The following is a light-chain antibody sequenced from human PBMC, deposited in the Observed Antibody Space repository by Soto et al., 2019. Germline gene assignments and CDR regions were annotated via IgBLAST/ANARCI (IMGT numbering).Light chain of an antibody. CDR2: EIN. Sequence: QSALTQPPSASGSPGQSVTISCTGTSSDVGAYDYVSWYQQHPGKAPKLMIYEINKRPSGVPDRFSGSKSGNTASLTVSGLQAEDEADYYCSSFAXXXXFPYVFXTGTKVTVX. J-gene: IGLJ1*01. CDR1: SSDVGAYDY. CDR3: SSFAXXXXFPYV. V-gene: IGLV2-8*01.